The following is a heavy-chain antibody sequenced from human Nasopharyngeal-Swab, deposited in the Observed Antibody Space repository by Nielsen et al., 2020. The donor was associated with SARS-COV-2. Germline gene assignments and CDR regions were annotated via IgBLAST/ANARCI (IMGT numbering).Heavy chain of an antibody. J-gene: IGHJ5*02. Sequence: RQSPSRGLGWLGRTYYRSKWYNDYAVSVKSRITINPDTSKNQFSLQLNSVTPEDTAVYYCARIAVAGHNWFDPWGQGTLVTVSS. V-gene: IGHV6-1*01. CDR2: TYYRSKWYN. CDR3: ARIAVAGHNWFDP. D-gene: IGHD6-13*01.